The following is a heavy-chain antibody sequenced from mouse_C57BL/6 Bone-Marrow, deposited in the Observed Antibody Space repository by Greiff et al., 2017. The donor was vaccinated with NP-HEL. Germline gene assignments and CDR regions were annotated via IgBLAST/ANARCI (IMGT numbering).Heavy chain of an antibody. CDR3: ARTPSNYGSSGFAY. V-gene: IGHV1-82*01. CDR1: GYAFSSSW. Sequence: QVQLKESGPELVKPGASVKISCKASGYAFSSSWMNWVKQRPGKGLEWIGRIYPGDGDTNYNGKFKGKATLTSDKSSSTAYMQLSSLTSEDSAVYFCARTPSNYGSSGFAYWGQGTLVTVSA. CDR2: IYPGDGDT. J-gene: IGHJ3*01. D-gene: IGHD1-1*01.